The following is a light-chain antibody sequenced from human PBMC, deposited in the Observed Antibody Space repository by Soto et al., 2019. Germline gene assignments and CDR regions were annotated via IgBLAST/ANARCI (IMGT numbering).Light chain of an antibody. CDR2: GAS. Sequence: EIVLTQSPGTLSLSPGERATLSCRASQSVSNNYLAWYQQKPGQAPRLLIYGASNRATSIQDRFSGSGSGTDFTLIIRRLEPEDIAVDYCQQYGSAGTFGQGTKREIK. J-gene: IGKJ1*01. V-gene: IGKV3-20*01. CDR1: QSVSNNY. CDR3: QQYGSAGT.